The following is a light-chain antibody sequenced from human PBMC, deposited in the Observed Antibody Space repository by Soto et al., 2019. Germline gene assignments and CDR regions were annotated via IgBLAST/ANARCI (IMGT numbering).Light chain of an antibody. J-gene: IGLJ1*01. CDR1: SSAVGAYDF. Sequence: QSVLTQPAPLSGAPWQSITISCTGTSSAVGAYDFVSWYQQHPDKAPKLMIYEVSNRPSGVSNRFSGSKSVNTATLTISGLQAEDEADYYCSSYTSSSTRVFGTGTKVTVL. V-gene: IGLV2-14*03. CDR2: EVS. CDR3: SSYTSSSTRV.